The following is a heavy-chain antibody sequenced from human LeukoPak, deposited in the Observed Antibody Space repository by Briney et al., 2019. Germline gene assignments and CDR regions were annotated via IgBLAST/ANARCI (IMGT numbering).Heavy chain of an antibody. Sequence: PGGSLRLSCAASGFTFSSYWMSWVRQAPGKGREWVANIKQDGSEKYYVDSVKGRFTISRDNAKNSLYLQMNSLRAEDTAVYYCVRDGVGAPPFDYWGQGVLVTVSS. V-gene: IGHV3-7*01. J-gene: IGHJ4*02. CDR3: VRDGVGAPPFDY. D-gene: IGHD1-26*01. CDR2: IKQDGSEK. CDR1: GFTFSSYW.